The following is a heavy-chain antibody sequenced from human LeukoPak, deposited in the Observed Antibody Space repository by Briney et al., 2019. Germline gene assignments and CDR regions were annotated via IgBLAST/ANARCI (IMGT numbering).Heavy chain of an antibody. CDR2: IYTSGST. V-gene: IGHV4-61*02. J-gene: IGHJ6*03. CDR1: GGSISSGSYY. Sequence: PSETLSLTCTVSGGSISSGSYYWSWIRQPAGKGLEWIGRIYTSGSTNYNPSLKSRVTISVDTSKNQFSLKLSSVTAADTAVYYCARAATTCYYYYMDVWGKGTTVTISS. D-gene: IGHD1-26*01. CDR3: ARAATTCYYYYMDV.